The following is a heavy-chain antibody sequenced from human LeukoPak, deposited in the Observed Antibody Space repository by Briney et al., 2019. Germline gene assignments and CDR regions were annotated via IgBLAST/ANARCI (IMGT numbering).Heavy chain of an antibody. CDR1: GGSFSGYY. V-gene: IGHV4-34*01. CDR3: ARDQYYDFWSGYGQRYNWFDP. D-gene: IGHD3-3*01. J-gene: IGHJ5*02. CDR2: INHSGST. Sequence: SETLSLTCAVYGGSFSGYYWSWIRQPPGKGLEWIGEINHSGSTNYNPFLKSRVTISVDTSKNQFSLKLSSVTAADTAVYYCARDQYYDFWSGYGQRYNWFDPWGQGTLVTVSS.